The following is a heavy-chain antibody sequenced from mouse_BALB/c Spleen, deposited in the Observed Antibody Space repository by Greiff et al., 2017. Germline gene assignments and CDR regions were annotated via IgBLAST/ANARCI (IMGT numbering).Heavy chain of an antibody. CDR1: GDSITSGY. CDR3: ARWGYYDGEFFAY. D-gene: IGHD2-3*01. Sequence: EVQLVESGPSLVKPSQTLSHTCSVTGDSITSGYWNWIRKFPGNKLEYMGYISYSGSTYYNPSLKSRISITRDTSKNQYYLQLNSVTTEDTATYYCARWGYYDGEFFAYWGQGTLVTVSA. CDR2: ISYSGST. J-gene: IGHJ3*01. V-gene: IGHV3-8*02.